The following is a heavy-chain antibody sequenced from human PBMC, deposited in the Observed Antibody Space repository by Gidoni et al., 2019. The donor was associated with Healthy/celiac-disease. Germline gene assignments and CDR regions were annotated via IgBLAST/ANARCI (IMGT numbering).Heavy chain of an antibody. CDR1: GCPFSSYW. J-gene: IGHJ4*02. CDR2: IKQDGSEK. CDR3: ARFIWFGELVLDY. Sequence: EVQLVESGGGLVQPGGSLRLSCAASGCPFSSYWMSWVRQAPGKGLEWVANIKQDGSEKYYVDSVKGRFTISRDNAKNSLYLQMNSLRAEDTAVYYCARFIWFGELVLDYWGQGTLVTVSS. V-gene: IGHV3-7*03. D-gene: IGHD3-10*01.